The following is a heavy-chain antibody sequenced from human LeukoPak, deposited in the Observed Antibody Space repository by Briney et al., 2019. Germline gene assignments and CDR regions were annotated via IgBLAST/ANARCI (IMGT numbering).Heavy chain of an antibody. D-gene: IGHD3-9*01. CDR3: ARVSIRDAFDI. J-gene: IGHJ3*02. CDR2: ISGSSSNI. Sequence: PGGSLRLSCAASRFTFSTYTMNWVRQAPGQGLEWVSSISGSSSNIYYADSVRGRFTISRDNARNSLYLQMNSLRAEDTAVYYCARVSIRDAFDIWGQGTLVTVSS. CDR1: RFTFSTYT. V-gene: IGHV3-21*01.